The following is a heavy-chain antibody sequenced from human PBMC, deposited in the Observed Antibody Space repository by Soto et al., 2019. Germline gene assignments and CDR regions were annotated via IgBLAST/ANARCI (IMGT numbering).Heavy chain of an antibody. CDR2: ISGSGDST. CDR1: GFTFSSYA. D-gene: IGHD1-26*01. Sequence: EVQLLESGGGLVQPGGSLRLSCAASGFTFSSYAMRWVRLAPVKGLEWVSAISGSGDSTYYADSVKGRFTISRANSKNTRYLQMNSLRAEDTAVYYCARRGSGSYYDYWGQGTRVNVSS. J-gene: IGHJ4*02. V-gene: IGHV3-23*01. CDR3: ARRGSGSYYDY.